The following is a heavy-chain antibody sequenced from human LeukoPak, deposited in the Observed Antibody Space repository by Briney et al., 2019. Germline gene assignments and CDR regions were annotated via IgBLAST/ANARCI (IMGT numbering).Heavy chain of an antibody. CDR1: GGSISGYY. V-gene: IGHV4-59*01. CDR3: ARERDGWYFDY. Sequence: SETLSLTCTVSGGSISGYYWSWIRQPPGKGLEWIGYIYYSGSTNYNPSLKSRVTISVDTSKNQFSLKLSSVTAADTAVYYCARERDGWYFDYWGQGTLVTVSS. CDR2: IYYSGST. J-gene: IGHJ4*02. D-gene: IGHD2-15*01.